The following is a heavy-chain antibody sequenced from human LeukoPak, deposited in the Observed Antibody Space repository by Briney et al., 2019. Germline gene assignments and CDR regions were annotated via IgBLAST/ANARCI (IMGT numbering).Heavy chain of an antibody. J-gene: IGHJ4*02. Sequence: GGSLRLSCAASGFTLSSYWMSWVRQAPGKGLEWVANIKQDGSEKYYVDSVKGRFTISRDNAKNSLYLQMNSLRAEDTAVYYCARVMGLRYAANDYWGQGTLVTVSS. CDR3: ARVMGLRYAANDY. CDR2: IKQDGSEK. CDR1: GFTLSSYW. V-gene: IGHV3-7*01. D-gene: IGHD3-9*01.